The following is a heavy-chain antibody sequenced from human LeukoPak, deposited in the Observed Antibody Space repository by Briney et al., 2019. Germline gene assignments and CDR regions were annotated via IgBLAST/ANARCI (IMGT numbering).Heavy chain of an antibody. D-gene: IGHD6-6*01. V-gene: IGHV3-21*01. CDR1: GFSFTDYP. CDR3: ATSDGNYYGMDV. CDR2: ISSSSSYI. J-gene: IGHJ6*02. Sequence: GGSLRLSCATSGFSFTDYPMNWVRQAPGKGLEWVSSISSSSSYIYYADSVKGRFTISRDNAKNSLYLQMNSLRAEDTAVYYCATSDGNYYGMDVWGQGTTVTVSS.